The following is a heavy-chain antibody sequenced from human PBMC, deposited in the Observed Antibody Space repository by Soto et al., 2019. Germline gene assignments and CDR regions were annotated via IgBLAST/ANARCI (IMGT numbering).Heavy chain of an antibody. V-gene: IGHV1-46*01. CDR1: GYTFTSYY. CDR2: INPDGGST. J-gene: IGHJ4*02. Sequence: QVQLVQSGAEVKKPGASVMLSCKASGYTFTSYYMHWVRQAPGQGLEWMGIINPDGGSTRYAQKFQGRVTMTRDTSTSTFSMELSSLRSEDTAVYYCAKAPRGGVIITTYSAHIDYWGQGTLVTVSS. D-gene: IGHD3-3*01. CDR3: AKAPRGGVIITTYSAHIDY.